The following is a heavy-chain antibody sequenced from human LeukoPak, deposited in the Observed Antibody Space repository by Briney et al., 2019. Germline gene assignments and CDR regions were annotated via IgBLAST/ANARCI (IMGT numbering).Heavy chain of an antibody. J-gene: IGHJ4*02. Sequence: GGSLRLSCAASGFTFSAYAMTWVRQAPGKGLEWVSSISSRDDKTYYADSAKGRFTISRDNAKNTLWLQMNSLRAEDTAVYYCATDLDYGGYSHFDFWGQGTLVTVSS. CDR1: GFTFSAYA. CDR3: ATDLDYGGYSHFDF. V-gene: IGHV3-23*01. CDR2: ISSRDDKT. D-gene: IGHD4-23*01.